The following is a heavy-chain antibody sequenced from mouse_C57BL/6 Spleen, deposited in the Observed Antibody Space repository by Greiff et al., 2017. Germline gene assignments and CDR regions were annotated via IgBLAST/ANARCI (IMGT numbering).Heavy chain of an antibody. CDR1: GYTFTSYW. CDR3: AIYYGPSGGFAY. CDR2: IHPSDSDT. D-gene: IGHD1-2*01. J-gene: IGHJ3*01. Sequence: QVQLQQSGAELVKPGASVKVSCKASGYTFTSYWMHWVKQRPGQGLEWIGRIHPSDSDTNYNQKFKGKATLTVDKSSSTAYMKLSSLTSADAAVYYCAIYYGPSGGFAYWGQGTLVTVSA. V-gene: IGHV1-74*01.